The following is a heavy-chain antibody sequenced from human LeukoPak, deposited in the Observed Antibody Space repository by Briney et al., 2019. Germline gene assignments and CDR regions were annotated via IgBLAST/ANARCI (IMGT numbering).Heavy chain of an antibody. CDR1: RFTFSDYF. J-gene: IGHJ4*02. CDR3: AREVGPYYDSPGYASL. CDR2: MSSTDTTI. D-gene: IGHD3-22*01. V-gene: IGHV3-11*04. Sequence: GGSLRLSCAASRFTFSDYFMSWIRQAPGRWREWFSYMSSTDTTIYYADSVKGRFTISRDNVKNSLYLQTNRLKAEHPAVYYCAREVGPYYDSPGYASLGGQGTLVTVSS.